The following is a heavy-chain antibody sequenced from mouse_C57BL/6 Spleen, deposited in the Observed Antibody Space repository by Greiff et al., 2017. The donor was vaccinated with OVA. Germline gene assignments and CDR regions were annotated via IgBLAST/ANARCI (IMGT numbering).Heavy chain of an antibody. CDR1: GYSFTGYF. J-gene: IGHJ4*01. Sequence: EVQLQQSGPELVKPGASVKISCKASGYSFTGYFMNWVMQSHGKSLEWIGRINPYNGDTFYNQKFKGKATLTVDKSSSTAHRELRSLTSEDSAVYYCARSRPDDYDVENAMDYWGQGTSVTVSS. D-gene: IGHD2-4*01. CDR2: INPYNGDT. V-gene: IGHV1-20*01. CDR3: ARSRPDDYDVENAMDY.